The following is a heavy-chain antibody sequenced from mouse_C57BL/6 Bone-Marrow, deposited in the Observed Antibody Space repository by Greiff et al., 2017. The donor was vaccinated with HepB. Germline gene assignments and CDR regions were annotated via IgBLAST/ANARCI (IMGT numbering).Heavy chain of an antibody. CDR1: GYTFTSYW. CDR3: ARRGDYDYDD. J-gene: IGHJ2*01. D-gene: IGHD2-4*01. Sequence: VQLQQPGAELVRPGSSVKLSCKASGYTFTSYWMHWVKQRPIQGLEWIGNIDPSDSETHYNQKFKDKATLTVDKSSSTAYVQLSSLTSEDSAVYYCARRGDYDYDDWGQGTTLTVSS. V-gene: IGHV1-52*01. CDR2: IDPSDSET.